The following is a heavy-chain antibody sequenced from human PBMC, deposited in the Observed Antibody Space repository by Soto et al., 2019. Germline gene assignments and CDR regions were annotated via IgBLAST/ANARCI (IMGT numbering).Heavy chain of an antibody. Sequence: GGSLRLSCAASGFTFSDYYMSWIRQAPGKGLEWVSYISSSGSTIYYADSVKGRFTISRDNAKNSLYLQMNSLRAEDTAVYYCARDRSRYCSSTSCAVQDNWFDPWGQGTLVTVSS. D-gene: IGHD2-2*01. V-gene: IGHV3-11*01. CDR2: ISSSGSTI. CDR1: GFTFSDYY. J-gene: IGHJ5*02. CDR3: ARDRSRYCSSTSCAVQDNWFDP.